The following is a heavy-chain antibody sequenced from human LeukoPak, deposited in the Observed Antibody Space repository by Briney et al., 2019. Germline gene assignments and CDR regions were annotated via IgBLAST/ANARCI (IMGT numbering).Heavy chain of an antibody. Sequence: ASVKVSCEASGYTFDTYGISWVRQAPGQGLEWMGWISCYTGNTNHAQKFQDRVTMTMDTSTTTVYMELRSLRSDDTAVYYCARDTRDYGMDVWGQGTPVIVSS. CDR2: ISCYTGNT. D-gene: IGHD2-15*01. CDR3: ARDTRDYGMDV. V-gene: IGHV1-18*01. CDR1: GYTFDTYG. J-gene: IGHJ6*02.